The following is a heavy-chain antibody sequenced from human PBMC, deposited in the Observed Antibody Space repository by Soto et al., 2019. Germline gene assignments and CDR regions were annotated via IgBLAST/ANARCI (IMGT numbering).Heavy chain of an antibody. D-gene: IGHD3-22*01. V-gene: IGHV3-23*01. CDR2: ISGSGGST. J-gene: IGHJ3*02. Sequence: PGGSLRLSCAASGFTFSSYAMSWVRQAPGKGLEWVSAISGSGGSTYYADSVKGRFTISRDNSKNTLYLQMNSLRAEDTAVYYCAKDNAFATMIVVAPSAFDIWGQGTMVTVSS. CDR3: AKDNAFATMIVVAPSAFDI. CDR1: GFTFSSYA.